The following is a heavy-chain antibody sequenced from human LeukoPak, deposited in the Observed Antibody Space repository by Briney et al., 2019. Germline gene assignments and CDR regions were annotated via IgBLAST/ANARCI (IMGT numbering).Heavy chain of an antibody. CDR3: ARTHRGYSYGYGFDY. J-gene: IGHJ4*02. D-gene: IGHD5-18*01. Sequence: SETLSLTCTVSGGSISSYYWCWIRQPPGKGLEWIGYIYYSGSTNCNPSLKSRVTISVDTSKNQFSLKLSSVTAADTAVYYCARTHRGYSYGYGFDYWGQGTLVTVSS. CDR1: GGSISSYY. V-gene: IGHV4-59*01. CDR2: IYYSGST.